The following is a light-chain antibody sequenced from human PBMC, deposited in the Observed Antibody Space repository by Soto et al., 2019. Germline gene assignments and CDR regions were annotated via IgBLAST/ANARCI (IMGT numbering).Light chain of an antibody. CDR2: GAS. J-gene: IGKJ1*01. Sequence: EIVLTQSPGTLSLSPGERATLSCRASQSVFSSYLAWYQKKPGQAPRLLIYGASSRATGIPDRFSGSGSGTDVTLTISSLEPEDFALYYCQQYGSSPWTFGQGTKVEIK. CDR1: QSVFSSY. V-gene: IGKV3-20*01. CDR3: QQYGSSPWT.